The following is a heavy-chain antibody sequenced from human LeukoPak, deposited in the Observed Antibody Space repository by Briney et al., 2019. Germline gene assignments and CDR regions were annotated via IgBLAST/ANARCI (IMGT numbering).Heavy chain of an antibody. Sequence: GRSLRLSCAASGFTFSSYAMHWVRQAPGKGLEWVAVISYDGSNKYYADSVKGRFTISRDNSKNTLYLQMNSLRAEDTAVYYCARAYSSGWYDRFDYWGQGTLVTVSS. CDR2: ISYDGSNK. D-gene: IGHD6-19*01. CDR1: GFTFSSYA. J-gene: IGHJ4*02. V-gene: IGHV3-30-3*01. CDR3: ARAYSSGWYDRFDY.